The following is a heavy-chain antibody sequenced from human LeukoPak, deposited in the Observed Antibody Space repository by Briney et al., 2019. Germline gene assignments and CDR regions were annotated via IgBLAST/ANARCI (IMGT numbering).Heavy chain of an antibody. CDR1: GFSISSGHY. Sequence: SETLSLTCTVSGFSISSGHYWGWVRPPPGAGLEWIGSVYKSGTTYYNPSLKSRVTISVETAKKQFYMKMSTVTEGETAVYYCARHSHPDSSSWYWDYWGQGTLVTVSS. CDR3: ARHSHPDSSSWYWDY. J-gene: IGHJ4*02. D-gene: IGHD6-13*01. V-gene: IGHV4-38-2*02. CDR2: VYKSGTT.